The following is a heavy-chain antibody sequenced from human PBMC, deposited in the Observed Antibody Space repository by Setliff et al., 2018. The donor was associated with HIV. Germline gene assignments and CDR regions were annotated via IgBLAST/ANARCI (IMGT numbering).Heavy chain of an antibody. CDR3: ARGEFYCGTDCYGIYYFDN. J-gene: IGHJ4*02. Sequence: SVKVSCKASGYTFTSYAMNWVRQAPGQGLEWMGGIIPMFGAANYAQKFQGRVTITTDASTSAAYMELSSLRSEDTAVYYCARGEFYCGTDCYGIYYFDNWGQGTPVTVSS. CDR2: IIPMFGAA. D-gene: IGHD2-21*02. V-gene: IGHV1-69*05. CDR1: GYTFTSYA.